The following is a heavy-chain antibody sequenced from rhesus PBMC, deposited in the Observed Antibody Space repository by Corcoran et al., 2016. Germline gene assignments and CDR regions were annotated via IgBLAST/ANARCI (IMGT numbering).Heavy chain of an antibody. CDR1: GFTFDDYA. CDR2: ISNGGGST. D-gene: IGHD4-29*01. Sequence: EVQLVESGGGVVQPGGSLRLSCAASGFTFDDYAVGWVRQAPGKGLEWVSYISNGGGSTYVADSVKGRFNISRDNSKNTLSLQMNSLRAEDTAVYYCAKDPNLRYPSYYFDYWGQGVLVTVSS. V-gene: IGHV3S5*01. J-gene: IGHJ4*01. CDR3: AKDPNLRYPSYYFDY.